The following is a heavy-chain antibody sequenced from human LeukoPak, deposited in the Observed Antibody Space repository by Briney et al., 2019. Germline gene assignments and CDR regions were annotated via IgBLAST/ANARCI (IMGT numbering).Heavy chain of an antibody. V-gene: IGHV4-31*03. Sequence: PSETLSLTCTVSGGSISSGGYFWSWIRQHPGKGLEWIGYIYYSGSTYYNPSLKGRVTISVDTSKNQFSLRLSSVTAADMAIYYCASVSYDTSLQHWGQGTLVTVSP. J-gene: IGHJ1*01. CDR2: IYYSGST. CDR3: ASVSYDTSLQH. CDR1: GGSISSGGYF. D-gene: IGHD3-22*01.